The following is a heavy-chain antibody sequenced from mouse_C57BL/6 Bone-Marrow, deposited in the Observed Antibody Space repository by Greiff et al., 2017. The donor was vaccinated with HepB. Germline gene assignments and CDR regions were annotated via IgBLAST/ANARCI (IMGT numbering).Heavy chain of an antibody. CDR1: GYTFTDYY. V-gene: IGHV1-26*01. CDR2: INPNNGGT. CDR3: AREERWLPFDY. D-gene: IGHD2-2*01. Sequence: EVQLQQSGPELVKPGASVKISCKASGYTFTDYYMNWVKQSHGKSLEWIGDINPNNGGTRYNQKFKGKATLTVDKSSSTAYMELRSLTSDDSAVYYCAREERWLPFDYWGQGTTLTVSS. J-gene: IGHJ2*01.